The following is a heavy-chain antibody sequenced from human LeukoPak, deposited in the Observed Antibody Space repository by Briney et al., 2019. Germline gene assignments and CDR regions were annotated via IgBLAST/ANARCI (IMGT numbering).Heavy chain of an antibody. CDR3: AKVLDVGSGSYLPYGMDV. CDR1: GFSDSGYW. Sequence: GGSLRLSCAVSGFSDSGYWMTWVREAPGKGVEWVAVISYDGSNKYYADSVKGRFTISRDNSKNTLYLQMNSLRAEDTAVYYCAKVLDVGSGSYLPYGMDVWGQETTVTVSS. CDR2: ISYDGSNK. V-gene: IGHV3-30*18. D-gene: IGHD3-10*01. J-gene: IGHJ6*02.